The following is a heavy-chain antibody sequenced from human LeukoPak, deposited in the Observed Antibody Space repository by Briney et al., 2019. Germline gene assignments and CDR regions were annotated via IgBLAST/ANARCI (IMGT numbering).Heavy chain of an antibody. CDR3: ATDRGYCTNGVCLNWFDP. Sequence: ASVKVSCKASGYTFTSCYMHWVRQAPGKGLEWMGGFDPEDGETIYAQKFQGRVTMTEDTSTDTAYMELSSLRSEDTAVYYCATDRGYCTNGVCLNWFDPWGQGTLVTVSS. CDR1: GYTFTSCY. D-gene: IGHD2-8*01. CDR2: FDPEDGET. V-gene: IGHV1-24*01. J-gene: IGHJ5*02.